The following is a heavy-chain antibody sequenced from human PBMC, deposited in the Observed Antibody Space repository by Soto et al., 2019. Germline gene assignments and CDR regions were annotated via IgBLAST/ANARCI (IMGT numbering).Heavy chain of an antibody. CDR1: GYSFTSYW. V-gene: IGHV5-51*01. CDR3: ARPGYSSSWYDAFDI. D-gene: IGHD6-13*01. CDR2: IYPGDSDT. J-gene: IGHJ3*02. Sequence: PGESLKISCKGSGYSFTSYWIGWVRQMPGKGLEWMGIIYPGDSDTRYSPPFQGQVTISADKSISPAYLQWSSLKASDTAMYYCARPGYSSSWYDAFDIWGQGTMVTVSS.